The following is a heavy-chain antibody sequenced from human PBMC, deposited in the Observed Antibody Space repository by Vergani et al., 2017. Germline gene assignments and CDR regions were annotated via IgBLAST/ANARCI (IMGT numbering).Heavy chain of an antibody. V-gene: IGHV3-30*02. CDR3: AKYLRDATDGLTDS. CDR2: IGKVGINK. J-gene: IGHJ4*02. Sequence: QVQLVESAGGVVQPGGSLRLSCAASGVTFSNFGMHWIRQSPGKGLEWLSYIGKVGINKKYRDSVKGRFTASRDNSKDILYLQMDSLRSEDTALYYCAKYLRDATDGLTDSWGPGTLVIVSS. CDR1: GVTFSNFG. D-gene: IGHD2-21*02.